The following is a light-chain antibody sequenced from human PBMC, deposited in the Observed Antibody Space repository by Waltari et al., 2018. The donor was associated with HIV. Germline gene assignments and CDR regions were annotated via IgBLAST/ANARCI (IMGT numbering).Light chain of an antibody. CDR1: SATTGAGHV. J-gene: IGLJ3*02. V-gene: IGLV1-40*01. Sequence: HSILTQPPPVSGAPRAWVPISCTGGSATTGAGHVVHSFQQLPGTPPKLLIYNNNDRPSVVPDRFSGSKSGTSASLAITWLQAEDESDYYCQSYDNSLNGWVFGGGTKLTVL. CDR3: QSYDNSLNGWV. CDR2: NNN.